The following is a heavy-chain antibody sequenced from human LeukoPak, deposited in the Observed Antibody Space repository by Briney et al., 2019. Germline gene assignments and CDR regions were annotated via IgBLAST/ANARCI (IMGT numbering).Heavy chain of an antibody. D-gene: IGHD1-1*01. CDR3: ARVPLYNWNAGWFDP. CDR1: GYTFTGYY. Sequence: ASVKVSCKASGYTFTGYYMHWVRQAPGQGLEWMGWINPNSGGTNYAQKFQGRVTMTRDTSISTAYMELSRLRSDDTAVYYCARVPLYNWNAGWFDPWAREPWSPSPQ. J-gene: IGHJ5*02. V-gene: IGHV1-2*02. CDR2: INPNSGGT.